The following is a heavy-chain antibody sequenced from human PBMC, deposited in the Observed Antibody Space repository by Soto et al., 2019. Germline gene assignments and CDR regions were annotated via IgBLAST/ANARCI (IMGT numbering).Heavy chain of an antibody. V-gene: IGHV1-24*01. CDR1: GHTLTELS. CDR2: FDLEDGET. Sequence: QVQLVQSGAAVKKPGASVKVSCQVSGHTLTELSMHWVRLAPGKGLGWLGGFDLEDGETNSAQKFQGRVPMTEATHTDSTYWELSSLRSEDTAVYYCAAGGTRWLHSPFDYWGQGTLVTISS. CDR3: AAGGTRWLHSPFDY. J-gene: IGHJ4*02. D-gene: IGHD1-1*01.